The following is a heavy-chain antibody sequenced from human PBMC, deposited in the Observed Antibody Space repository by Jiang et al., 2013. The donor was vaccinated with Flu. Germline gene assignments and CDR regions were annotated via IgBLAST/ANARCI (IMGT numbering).Heavy chain of an antibody. CDR2: ISTISGTA. CDR1: GGTFRSYS. CDR3: ARSSGSSWDHYQYGMFV. J-gene: IGHJ6*02. D-gene: IGHD3-10*01. Sequence: SGAEVKKPGSSVKVSCKTSGGTFRSYSFSWVRQAPGKGLEWMGGISTISGTADYAQTFQGRVTIEADESTRTVYLEVNSLRYEDTAVYYCARSSGSSWDHYQYGMFVWGQGTTVTV. V-gene: IGHV1-69*01.